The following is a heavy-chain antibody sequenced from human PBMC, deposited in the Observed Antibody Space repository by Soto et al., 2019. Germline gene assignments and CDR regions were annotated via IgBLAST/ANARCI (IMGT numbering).Heavy chain of an antibody. CDR2: IYYSGST. V-gene: IGHV4-31*03. D-gene: IGHD6-13*01. Sequence: PSETLSLTCTVSGGSISSGGYYWSWIRQHPGKGLEWIGYIYYSGSTYYNPSLKSRVTISVDTSKNQFSLKLSSVTAADTAGYYCARSGARGRSSWYVPTGYYYGMDVWGQGTTVTVS. J-gene: IGHJ6*02. CDR3: ARSGARGRSSWYVPTGYYYGMDV. CDR1: GGSISSGGYY.